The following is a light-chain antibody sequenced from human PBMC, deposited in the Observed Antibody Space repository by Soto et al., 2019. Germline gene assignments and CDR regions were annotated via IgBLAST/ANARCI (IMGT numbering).Light chain of an antibody. Sequence: EKVMPQSPATLSVSPGARSTLSGRASQSVSSDLAWYQQKPGQAPRLLIYGASTRATGIPARFSGSGSGTEFTLIISSLQSEDFAVYFCQQYNNWPWTFGQGTKVDIK. J-gene: IGKJ1*01. CDR2: GAS. CDR3: QQYNNWPWT. V-gene: IGKV3-15*01. CDR1: QSVSSD.